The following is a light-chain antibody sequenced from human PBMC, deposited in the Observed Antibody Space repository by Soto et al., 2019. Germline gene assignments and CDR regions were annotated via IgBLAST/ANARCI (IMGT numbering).Light chain of an antibody. J-gene: IGKJ2*01. Sequence: EVVLTQSPGTLSLSPGDRATVSCRASQTVQSSFFAWYQQKGGQAPRLLIYGTSNRAAGIPDRFSGHGSETDFTLTIDGLEPEHFAMYFCQQHGGSPPYTFGRGTRVEI. CDR3: QQHGGSPPYT. CDR1: QTVQSSF. CDR2: GTS. V-gene: IGKV3-20*01.